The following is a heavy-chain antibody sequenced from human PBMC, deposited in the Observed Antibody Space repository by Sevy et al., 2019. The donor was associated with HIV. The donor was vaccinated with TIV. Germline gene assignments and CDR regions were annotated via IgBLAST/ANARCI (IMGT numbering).Heavy chain of an antibody. J-gene: IGHJ5*02. V-gene: IGHV3-11*01. CDR3: ATENTIIVVIGWFDL. CDR1: GFTFSDYY. Sequence: GGSLRLSCAASGFTFSDYYMSWIRQAPGKGLEWVSYISRSGSTINYADSVKGRFTNSRDNAKNSLYMQINSLRAEDTSLFYCATENTIIVVIGWFDLWGQGTLLTVSS. CDR2: ISRSGSTI. D-gene: IGHD3-22*01.